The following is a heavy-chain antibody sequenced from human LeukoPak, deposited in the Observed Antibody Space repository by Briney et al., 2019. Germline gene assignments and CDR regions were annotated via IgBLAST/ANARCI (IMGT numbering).Heavy chain of an antibody. J-gene: IGHJ3*02. CDR1: GYTFTGYY. CDR3: ARDVHAFDI. V-gene: IGHV1-2*02. Sequence: ALVKVSCKASGYTFTGYYMHWVRQAPGQGLEWMGWINPNSGGTNYAQKFQGRVTITADESTSTAYMELSSLRSEDTAVYYCARDVHAFDIWGQGTMVTVSS. D-gene: IGHD6-6*01. CDR2: INPNSGGT.